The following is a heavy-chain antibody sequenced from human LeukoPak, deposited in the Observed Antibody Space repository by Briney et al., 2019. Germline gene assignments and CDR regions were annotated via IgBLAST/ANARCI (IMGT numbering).Heavy chain of an antibody. CDR3: ASGSLGDGYGVGDYYQYMDV. CDR1: GYTFTSYG. J-gene: IGHJ6*03. Sequence: RGASVKVSCKASGYTFTSYGISWVRQAPGQGLEWMGGIMPLFGTANYAQEFQGRVTFTTDESASTAYMEVSSLRSEDTAVYYCASGSLGDGYGVGDYYQYMDVWGKGTTVTVSS. D-gene: IGHD5-24*01. V-gene: IGHV1-69*05. CDR2: IMPLFGTA.